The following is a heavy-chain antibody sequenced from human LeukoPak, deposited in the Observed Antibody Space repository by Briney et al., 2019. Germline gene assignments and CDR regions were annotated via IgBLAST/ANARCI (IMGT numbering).Heavy chain of an antibody. CDR2: IYTSGST. CDR3: ARDRPYGSGSYYECPGMDV. Sequence: SETLSLTCTVSGGSISSYYWSWIRQPAGKGLEWIGRIYTSGSTNYNPSLKSRVTMSVDTSKNQFSLKLSSVTAADTAVYYCARDRPYGSGSYYECPGMDVWGQGTTVTVSS. D-gene: IGHD3-10*01. V-gene: IGHV4-4*07. J-gene: IGHJ6*02. CDR1: GGSISSYY.